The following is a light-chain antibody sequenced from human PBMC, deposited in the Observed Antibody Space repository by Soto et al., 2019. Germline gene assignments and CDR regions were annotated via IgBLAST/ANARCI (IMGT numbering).Light chain of an antibody. CDR3: MQALQTWT. CDR2: LGS. CDR1: QSLLHSNGYNY. Sequence: DIVMAQSPLSLPVIPGEPASISCRSSQSLLHSNGYNYLDWYLQKPGQSPQLLIYLGSNRASGVPDRFNGSGSGTDFTLKISRVEAEDVGVYYCMQALQTWTFGQGTKV. V-gene: IGKV2-28*01. J-gene: IGKJ1*01.